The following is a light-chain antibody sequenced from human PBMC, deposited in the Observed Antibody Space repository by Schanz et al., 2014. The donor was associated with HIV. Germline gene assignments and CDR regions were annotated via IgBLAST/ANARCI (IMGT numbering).Light chain of an antibody. CDR2: SNN. J-gene: IGLJ7*01. CDR1: SSNIGRNT. V-gene: IGLV1-44*01. Sequence: QSVLAQPPSASGTPGQRVTISCSGSSSNIGRNTVTWYQQLPGTAPKLLIYSNNQRPSGVPARFSGSKSGTSASLAITGLQAEDEADYYCQSYDSSLSGSVFGGGTQLTVL. CDR3: QSYDSSLSGSV.